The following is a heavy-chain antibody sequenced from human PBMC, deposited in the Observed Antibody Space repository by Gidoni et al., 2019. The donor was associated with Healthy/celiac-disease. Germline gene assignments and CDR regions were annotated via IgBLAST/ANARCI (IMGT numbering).Heavy chain of an antibody. D-gene: IGHD6-19*01. J-gene: IGHJ6*02. V-gene: IGHV4-39*01. CDR2: IYYSGST. CDR3: AALPTGLATRYYYGMDV. Sequence: QLQLPESGPGLVKPSETLSLTCTVSGGSLSSSSYYWGWIRQPPGKGLEWIGSIYYSGSTYYNPSLKRRVTISLDTSKNQFSLKLSSVTAADTAVYYCAALPTGLATRYYYGMDVWGQGTTVTVSS. CDR1: GGSLSSSSYY.